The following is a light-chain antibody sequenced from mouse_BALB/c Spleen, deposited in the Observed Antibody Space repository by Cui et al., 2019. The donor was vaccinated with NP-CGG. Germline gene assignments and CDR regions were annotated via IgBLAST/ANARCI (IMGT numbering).Light chain of an antibody. J-gene: IGLJ1*01. V-gene: IGLV1*01. CDR1: TGAVTTSNY. Sequence: AVVTLESPHTTSPGETVTLTCRSSTGAVTTSNYANWVQEKPDHLFTGLIGGTNNRAPGVPARFSGSLIGDKAALTITGAQTEDEAIYFCALWYSNHWVFGGGTKLTVL. CDR3: ALWYSNHWV. CDR2: GTN.